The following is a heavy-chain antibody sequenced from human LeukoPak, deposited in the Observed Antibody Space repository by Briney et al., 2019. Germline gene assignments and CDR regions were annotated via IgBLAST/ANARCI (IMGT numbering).Heavy chain of an antibody. Sequence: PGGSLRLSCAASGFTFSSYAMSGVRQAPGKGLEWVSAISGSGGSTYYADSVKGRFTISRDNSKNTLYLQMNSLRAEDTAVYYCAKDGYSSGWYFDYWGQGTLVTVSS. D-gene: IGHD6-19*01. V-gene: IGHV3-23*01. CDR1: GFTFSSYA. J-gene: IGHJ4*02. CDR3: AKDGYSSGWYFDY. CDR2: ISGSGGST.